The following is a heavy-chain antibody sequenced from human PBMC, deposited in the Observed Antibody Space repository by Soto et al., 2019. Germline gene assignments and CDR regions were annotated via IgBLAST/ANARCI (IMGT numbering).Heavy chain of an antibody. CDR1: GGSISSSNW. D-gene: IGHD1-26*01. CDR2: IYHSGST. CDR3: ARMTRTGSGSHKGLDY. J-gene: IGHJ4*02. Sequence: QVQLQESGPGLVKPSGTLSLTCAVSGGSISSSNWWSWVRQPPGKGLEWIGEIYHSGSTNYNPSLKSRVAISVDKSKTQCSLKLSSVTAADTAVYYCARMTRTGSGSHKGLDYWGQGTLVTVSS. V-gene: IGHV4-4*02.